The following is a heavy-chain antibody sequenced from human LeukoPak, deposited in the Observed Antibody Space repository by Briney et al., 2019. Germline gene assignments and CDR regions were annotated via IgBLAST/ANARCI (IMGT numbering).Heavy chain of an antibody. J-gene: IGHJ3*02. D-gene: IGHD2-21*01. CDR1: GFTFSSYA. Sequence: GGSLRLSCAASGFTFSSYAMNWVRQAPGKGLEWVSAISGSGGSTYYADSVKGRFTISRDNSKNTLYLQMNSLRAEDTAVYYCARDESGDNDAFDIWGQGTMVTVSS. CDR3: ARDESGDNDAFDI. V-gene: IGHV3-23*01. CDR2: ISGSGGST.